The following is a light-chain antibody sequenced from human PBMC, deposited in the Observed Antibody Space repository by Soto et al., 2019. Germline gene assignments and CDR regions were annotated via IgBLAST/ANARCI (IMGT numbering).Light chain of an antibody. CDR2: RAS. J-gene: IGKJ4*01. V-gene: IGKV1-5*03. Sequence: DIQMTQSPSTLSASVGDTVTITCRASQSISSWLAWYQQKPGKAPNLLIYRASSLPSGVPSRFSGSRSGTEFTLTISSLQPDDFAAYYCQQYNSYSLTFGGGTKVEIK. CDR1: QSISSW. CDR3: QQYNSYSLT.